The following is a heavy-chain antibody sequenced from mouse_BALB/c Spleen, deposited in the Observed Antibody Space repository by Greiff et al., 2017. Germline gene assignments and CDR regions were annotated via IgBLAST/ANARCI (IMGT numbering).Heavy chain of an antibody. D-gene: IGHD1-1*02. Sequence: EVQLVESGGGLVQPGGSRKLSCAASGFTFSSFGMHWVRQAPEKGLEWVAYISSGSSTIYYADTVKGRFTISRDNPKNTLFLQMTSLRSEDTAMYYCATQLWRYAMDYWGQGTSVTVSS. J-gene: IGHJ4*01. CDR2: ISSGSSTI. V-gene: IGHV5-17*02. CDR1: GFTFSSFG. CDR3: ATQLWRYAMDY.